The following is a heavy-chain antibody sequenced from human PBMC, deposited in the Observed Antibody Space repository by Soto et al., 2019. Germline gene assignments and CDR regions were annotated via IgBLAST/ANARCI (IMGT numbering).Heavy chain of an antibody. D-gene: IGHD2-21*02. Sequence: RGSLLLSCASTVFTFSVSAMGSVRHASGSGPELAGRIRSKANSYATAYAASVKGRFTISRDDSKNTAYLQMNSLKTEDTAVYYCTRAETLCGGDCYNWFDPWGQGTMVTVSS. J-gene: IGHJ5*02. V-gene: IGHV3-73*01. CDR3: TRAETLCGGDCYNWFDP. CDR2: IRSKANSYAT. CDR1: VFTFSVSA.